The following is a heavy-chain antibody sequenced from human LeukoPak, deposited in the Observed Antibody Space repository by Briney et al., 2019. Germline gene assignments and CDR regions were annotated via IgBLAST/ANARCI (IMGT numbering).Heavy chain of an antibody. CDR3: ARAVSSSWFRVYWFDP. V-gene: IGHV1-8*03. J-gene: IGHJ5*02. Sequence: ASVKVSCKASGYTFTSYDINWVRQATGQGLEWMGWMNPNSGNTGYAQKFQGRVTITRNTSISTAHMELSSLRSEDTAVYYCARAVSSSWFRVYWFDPWGQGTLVTVSS. CDR2: MNPNSGNT. CDR1: GYTFTSYD. D-gene: IGHD6-13*01.